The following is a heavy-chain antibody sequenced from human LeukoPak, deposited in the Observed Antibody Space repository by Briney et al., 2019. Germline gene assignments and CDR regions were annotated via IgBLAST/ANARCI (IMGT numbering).Heavy chain of an antibody. CDR2: IYYSGIT. Sequence: PSETLSLTCSVSGGSINSSSYYWGWVRQSPGKGLEWIGNIYYSGITYYNSSLKSRVTISVDTSKNRFSLKLTSVTAADTAVYYCARRTYSSGWYYFDYWGQGTLVTVSS. D-gene: IGHD6-19*01. CDR1: GGSINSSSYY. V-gene: IGHV4-39*01. CDR3: ARRTYSSGWYYFDY. J-gene: IGHJ4*02.